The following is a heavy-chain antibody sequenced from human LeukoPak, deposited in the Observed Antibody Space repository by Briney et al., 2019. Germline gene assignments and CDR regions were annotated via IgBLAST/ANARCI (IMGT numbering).Heavy chain of an antibody. D-gene: IGHD2-15*01. Sequence: QAGGSLRLSCTASGFTFSSYWMQWVRQAPGKGLVWVSRINSDGSSPSYADSVKGRFTISRDNSKNTLYLQMNNLSAEDTAVYYCARETSGSFPYWGQGTLVTVSP. V-gene: IGHV3-74*01. J-gene: IGHJ4*02. CDR1: GFTFSSYW. CDR2: INSDGSSP. CDR3: ARETSGSFPY.